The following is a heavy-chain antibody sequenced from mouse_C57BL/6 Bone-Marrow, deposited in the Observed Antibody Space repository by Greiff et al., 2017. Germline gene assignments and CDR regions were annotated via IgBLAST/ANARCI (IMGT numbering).Heavy chain of an antibody. D-gene: IGHD3-2*02. J-gene: IGHJ3*01. V-gene: IGHV1-22*01. CDR1: GYTFTDYN. CDR3: ARVGDSSGYVTWFAY. CDR2: INPNNGGT. Sequence: EVPLQQSGPELVKPGASVKMSCKASGYTFTDYNMHWVKQSHGKSLEWIGYINPNNGGTSYNQKFKGKATLTVNKSSSTAYMELRSLTSEDSAVYYCARVGDSSGYVTWFAYWGQGTLVTVSA.